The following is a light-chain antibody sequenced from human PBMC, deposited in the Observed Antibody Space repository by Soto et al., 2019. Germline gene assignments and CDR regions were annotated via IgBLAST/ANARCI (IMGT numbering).Light chain of an antibody. Sequence: QSALTQSASVSGSPGQSITISCSGTSSDVGSYNFVSWYQQHPGKAPKLMIYDVTIRPSGVSNRFSGSKSGNTASLTISGLQTEDEADYYCTSFTTSNTHVFGTGTKLTVL. J-gene: IGLJ1*01. CDR1: SSDVGSYNF. V-gene: IGLV2-14*01. CDR3: TSFTTSNTHV. CDR2: DVT.